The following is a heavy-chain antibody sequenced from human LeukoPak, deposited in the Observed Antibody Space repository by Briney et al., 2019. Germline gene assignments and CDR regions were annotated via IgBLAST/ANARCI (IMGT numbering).Heavy chain of an antibody. Sequence: PGGSLRLSCAASGFTFSNYWVHWVRQAPGKGLVWVSRINSDGSSRNYADSVKGRFTISRDNAKNTLYLQMNSLRAEDTAVYYCASASSHRIAAGGDYWGQGTLVTVPS. J-gene: IGHJ4*02. CDR3: ASASSHRIAAGGDY. D-gene: IGHD6-13*01. CDR1: GFTFSNYW. V-gene: IGHV3-74*01. CDR2: INSDGSSR.